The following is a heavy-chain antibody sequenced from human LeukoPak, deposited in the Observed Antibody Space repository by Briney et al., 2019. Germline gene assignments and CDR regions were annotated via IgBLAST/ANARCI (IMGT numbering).Heavy chain of an antibody. J-gene: IGHJ2*01. D-gene: IGHD3-10*01. Sequence: SVKVSCKTSVGTFSRFAISWVRPPDGQGREWMGGILPIFCPANYAQKFQGRVTITADESTSTGYMELSGLRSEDTDLYYCAKSTYYYGSGEGSNYWYFDLWGRGTLVTVSS. CDR3: AKSTYYYGSGEGSNYWYFDL. CDR2: ILPIFCPA. V-gene: IGHV1-69*13. CDR1: VGTFSRFA.